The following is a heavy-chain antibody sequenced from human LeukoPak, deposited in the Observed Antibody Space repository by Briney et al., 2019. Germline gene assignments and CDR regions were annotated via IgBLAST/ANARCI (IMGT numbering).Heavy chain of an antibody. V-gene: IGHV1-2*02. J-gene: IGHJ4*02. CDR2: INPNSGGT. Sequence: ALVKVSCKASGYTFTGYYMHWVRQAPGQGLEWMGWINPNSGGTNYAQKFQGRVTMTRDTSISTAYMELSRLRSDDTAVYYCARARSSSLYYFDYWGQGTLVTISS. D-gene: IGHD6-13*01. CDR1: GYTFTGYY. CDR3: ARARSSSLYYFDY.